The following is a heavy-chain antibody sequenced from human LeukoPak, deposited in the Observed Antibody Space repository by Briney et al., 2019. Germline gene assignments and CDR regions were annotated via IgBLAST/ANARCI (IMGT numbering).Heavy chain of an antibody. V-gene: IGHV4-38-2*02. CDR1: GYSISSGYY. CDR2: IYHSGRT. D-gene: IGHD5-24*01. Sequence: SETLSLTCTVSGYSISSGYYWGWIRQPPGKGLEWIGSIYHSGRTFYNPSLKSRVTISVDTSKNQFSLKLTSVTAADTAVYYCARGARRDGYNYEFDYWGQGTLVTVSS. CDR3: ARGARRDGYNYEFDY. J-gene: IGHJ4*02.